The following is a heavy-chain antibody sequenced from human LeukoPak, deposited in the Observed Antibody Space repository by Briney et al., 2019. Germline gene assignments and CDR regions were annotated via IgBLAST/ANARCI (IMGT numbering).Heavy chain of an antibody. J-gene: IGHJ5*02. D-gene: IGHD2-2*01. CDR3: AREDEYCSSTSCFNWFDP. V-gene: IGHV3-21*01. Sequence: GGSLRLSCAASGFTFSSYSMNWVRQAPGKGLEWVSSISSSSSYIYYADSVKGRFTISRDNAKNSLYLQMNSLRAEDTAVYYCAREDEYCSSTSCFNWFDPWGQGTLVTVSS. CDR1: GFTFSSYS. CDR2: ISSSSSYI.